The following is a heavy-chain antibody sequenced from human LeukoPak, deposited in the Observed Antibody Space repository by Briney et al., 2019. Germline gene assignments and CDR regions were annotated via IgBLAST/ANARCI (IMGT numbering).Heavy chain of an antibody. V-gene: IGHV1-69*01. Sequence: ASVKVSCKASGGTFSSYAISWVRQAPGQGLEWMGGIIPIFGTANYAQKFQGRVTITADESTSTAYMELRSLRSEDTAVYYCARDGRVYAGYYYYYGMDVWGQGTTVTVSS. J-gene: IGHJ6*02. CDR1: GGTFSSYA. D-gene: IGHD2-8*01. CDR3: ARDGRVYAGYYYYYGMDV. CDR2: IIPIFGTA.